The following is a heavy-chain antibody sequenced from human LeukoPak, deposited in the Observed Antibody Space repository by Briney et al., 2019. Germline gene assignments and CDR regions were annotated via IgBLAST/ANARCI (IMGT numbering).Heavy chain of an antibody. D-gene: IGHD3-9*01. CDR1: GGSFSGYY. J-gene: IGHJ4*02. CDR2: INHSGST. Sequence: PSETLSLTCAVYGGSFSGYYWSWIRQPPGKGLEWIGEINHSGSTNYNPSLKSRVTISVDTSKNQFSLKLSSVTAADTAVYYCAKCGGRFGYYDSGDWGQGTLVTVSP. CDR3: AKCGGRFGYYDSGD. V-gene: IGHV4-34*01.